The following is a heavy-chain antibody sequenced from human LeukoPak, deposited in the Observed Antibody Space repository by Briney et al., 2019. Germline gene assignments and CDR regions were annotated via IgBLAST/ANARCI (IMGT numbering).Heavy chain of an antibody. J-gene: IGHJ4*02. CDR3: ARGVYIAAAQYGY. V-gene: IGHV4-59*01. D-gene: IGHD6-13*01. CDR2: IYYSGTT. CDR1: GGSISSYY. Sequence: SETLSLTCTVSGGSISSYYWSWIRQPPGKELEWIGYIYYSGTTNYNPSLKSRVTISVDTSKNQFSLKLSSVSAADTAVYYCARGVYIAAAQYGYWGQGTLVTVSS.